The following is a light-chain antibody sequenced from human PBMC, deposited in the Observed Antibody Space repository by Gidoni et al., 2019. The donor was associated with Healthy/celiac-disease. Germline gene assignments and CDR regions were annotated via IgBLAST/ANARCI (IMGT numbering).Light chain of an antibody. J-gene: IGLJ2*01. CDR3: QSADSSGTYEGVV. CDR2: KDS. CDR1: ALPKQY. V-gene: IGLV3-25*03. Sequence: SYELPQLPSVSSSPRQTARITCSGDALPKQYAYWYQQKPGQAPVLVISKDSERPSGIPERFSGSSSGTTVTFTISGVQAEDEADEYCQSADSSGTYEGVVFGGGTKLTVL.